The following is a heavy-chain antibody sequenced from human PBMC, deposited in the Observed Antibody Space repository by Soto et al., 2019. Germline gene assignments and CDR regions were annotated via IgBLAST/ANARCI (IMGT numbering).Heavy chain of an antibody. CDR3: ARGYVRGYSYGPEFDY. J-gene: IGHJ4*02. Sequence: GGSLRLSCAASGFTFSSYSMNWVRQAPGKGLEWVSSISSSSSYIYYADSVKGRFTISRDNAKNSLYLQMNSLRAEDTAVYYCARGYVRGYSYGPEFDYWGQGTLVTVSS. V-gene: IGHV3-21*01. D-gene: IGHD5-18*01. CDR1: GFTFSSYS. CDR2: ISSSSSYI.